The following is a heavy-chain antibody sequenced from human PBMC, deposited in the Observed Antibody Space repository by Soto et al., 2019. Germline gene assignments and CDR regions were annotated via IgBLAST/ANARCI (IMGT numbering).Heavy chain of an antibody. CDR3: ARSSGYSYGYGVDS. D-gene: IGHD5-18*01. CDR1: GGTFSSCA. J-gene: IGHJ4*02. CDR2: VIPIFGTA. Sequence: GASVKVSCKASGGTFSSCAISWVRQAPGQGLEWMGGVIPIFGTANYAQKFQGRVTITADESTSTAYMELSSLRSEDTAVYYCARSSGYSYGYGVDSWGQGTLVTVSS. V-gene: IGHV1-69*13.